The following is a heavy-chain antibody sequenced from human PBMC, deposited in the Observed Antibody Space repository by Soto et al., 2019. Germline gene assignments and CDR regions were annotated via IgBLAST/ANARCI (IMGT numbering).Heavy chain of an antibody. CDR1: GSSLSDDY. J-gene: IGHJ5*02. D-gene: IGHD2-21*01. V-gene: IGHV4-34*01. CDR3: ARGRGEFDD. Sequence: PXETLSLTCSVDGSSLSDDYYNWLRQPPGKGLEWIGEINHSGNTNYNPSLRSRVTISIDTSKNQLSLNLRFVSAADTAVYYCARGRGEFDDWGQGTPVTVSS. CDR2: INHSGNT.